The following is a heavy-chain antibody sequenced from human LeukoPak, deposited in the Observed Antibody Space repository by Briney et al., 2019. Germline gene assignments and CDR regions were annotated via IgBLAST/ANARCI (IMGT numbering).Heavy chain of an antibody. Sequence: GGSLRLSCAASGFTFDDYGMSWVRQASGKGLEWVSGLNWNGGSTGYADSVKGRFTIYRDNAKNSLYLQMNSLRAEDTALYYCARILDSSGLNRYYYYMDVWGKGTTVTVSS. D-gene: IGHD3-22*01. J-gene: IGHJ6*03. V-gene: IGHV3-20*04. CDR2: LNWNGGST. CDR3: ARILDSSGLNRYYYYMDV. CDR1: GFTFDDYG.